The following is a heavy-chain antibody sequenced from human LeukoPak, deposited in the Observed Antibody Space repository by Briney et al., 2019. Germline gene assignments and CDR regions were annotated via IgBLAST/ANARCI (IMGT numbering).Heavy chain of an antibody. D-gene: IGHD2-15*01. Sequence: GGSLRLSCAASGFTFSSYAMSWVRQAPGKGLEWVANIKQDGSEKYYVDSVKGRFTISRDNAKNSLYLQMNSLRAEDTAVYYCARAARGRAATPFYWGQGTLVTVSS. CDR3: ARAARGRAATPFY. V-gene: IGHV3-7*01. J-gene: IGHJ4*02. CDR1: GFTFSSYA. CDR2: IKQDGSEK.